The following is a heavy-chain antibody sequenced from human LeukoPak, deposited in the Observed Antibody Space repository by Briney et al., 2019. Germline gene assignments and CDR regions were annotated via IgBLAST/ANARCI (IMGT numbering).Heavy chain of an antibody. V-gene: IGHV4-59*01. J-gene: IGHJ4*02. CDR2: IFSSGTT. CDR3: ARGRDEYKIGN. CDR1: GGSISSYY. Sequence: SETLSLTCTVSGGSISSYYWSWIRQPPGKGLEWIGYIFSSGTTNYNPSPKSRVTMSVDTSKNQFSLKMSSVTAADTAVYFCARGRDEYKIGNWGQGTLVTVSS. D-gene: IGHD5-24*01.